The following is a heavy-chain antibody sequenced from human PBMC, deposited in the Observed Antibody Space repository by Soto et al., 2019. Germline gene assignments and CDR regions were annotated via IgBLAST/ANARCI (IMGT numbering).Heavy chain of an antibody. D-gene: IGHD6-13*01. V-gene: IGHV3-23*01. Sequence: GGSLSLSCAASGFTFSNYAMSWVRQAPGKGLEWVSTISGGGRSTYYADSVKGRFTISRDNSKNTLYLQMNSLRAEDTAVYYCAKVAPGIAAAGTDHAFDIWGQGTMVTVSS. CDR3: AKVAPGIAAAGTDHAFDI. J-gene: IGHJ3*02. CDR1: GFTFSNYA. CDR2: ISGGGRST.